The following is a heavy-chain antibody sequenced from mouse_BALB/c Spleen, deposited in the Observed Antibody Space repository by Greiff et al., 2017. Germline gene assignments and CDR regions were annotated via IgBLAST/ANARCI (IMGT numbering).Heavy chain of an antibody. D-gene: IGHD3-1*01. CDR2: IWGGGST. J-gene: IGHJ4*01. CDR1: GFSLTDYG. V-gene: IGHV2-6-5*01. Sequence: VKLVESGPGLVAPSQSLSITCTVSGFSLTDYGVSWIRQPPGKGLEWLGVIWGGGSTYYNSALKSRLSISKDNSKSQVFLKMNSLQTDDTAMYYCAKHARGGLYYAMDYWGQGTSVTVSS. CDR3: AKHARGGLYYAMDY.